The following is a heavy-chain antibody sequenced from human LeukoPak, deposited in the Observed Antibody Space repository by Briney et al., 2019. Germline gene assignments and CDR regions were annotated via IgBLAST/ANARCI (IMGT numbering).Heavy chain of an antibody. J-gene: IGHJ4*02. V-gene: IGHV3-21*01. CDR1: EFTFSSYT. D-gene: IGHD3-9*01. CDR2: ITSTSRYI. Sequence: PGGSLRLSCAGSEFTFSSYTMNWVRQAPGKGLEWVSCITSTSRYIYYADSVKGRFTISRDNAKNSLYLQMNSLRVEDTAVYYCARARLDLATGYAYGPLDYWGQGTQVSVSS. CDR3: ARARLDLATGYAYGPLDY.